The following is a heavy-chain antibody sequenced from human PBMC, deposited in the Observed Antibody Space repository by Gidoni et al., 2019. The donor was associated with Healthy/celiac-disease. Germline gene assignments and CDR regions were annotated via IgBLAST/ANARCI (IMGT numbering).Heavy chain of an antibody. CDR2: ISRSSSYI. Sequence: EVQLVESGGGLVKPGGSLRLSSAASGFTFSSYSMNWVRQAPGKGLEWVSSISRSSSYIYYADSVKGRFTISRDNAKNSLYLQMNSLRAEDTAVYYCARDPTTNWYFDLWGRGTLVTVSS. V-gene: IGHV3-21*01. D-gene: IGHD1-26*01. CDR1: GFTFSSYS. J-gene: IGHJ2*01. CDR3: ARDPTTNWYFDL.